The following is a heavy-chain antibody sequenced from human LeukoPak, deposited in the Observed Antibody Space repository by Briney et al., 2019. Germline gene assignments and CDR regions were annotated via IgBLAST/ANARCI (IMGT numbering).Heavy chain of an antibody. Sequence: GESLKIPCKGSGYTFSSYWIGGVRQMPGKGLEWMGIIYPGDSDTRYSPSFQGQVTISADKSISTAYLQWSSLKASDTAMYYCARSQLLYNWFDPWGQGTLVTVSS. V-gene: IGHV5-51*01. CDR3: ARSQLLYNWFDP. J-gene: IGHJ5*02. D-gene: IGHD2-2*01. CDR1: GYTFSSYW. CDR2: IYPGDSDT.